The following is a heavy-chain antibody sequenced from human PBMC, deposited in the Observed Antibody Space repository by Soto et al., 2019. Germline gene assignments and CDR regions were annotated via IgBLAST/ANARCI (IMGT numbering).Heavy chain of an antibody. CDR1: GFTFSSYA. V-gene: IGHV3-23*01. J-gene: IGHJ6*02. Sequence: PGGSLRLSCAASGFTFSSYAMSWVRQAPGKGLEWVSAISGSGGSTYYADSVKGRFTISRDNSKITLYLQMNSLRAEDTAVYYCAKVSGPARTMIVGGAGMDVWGQGTTVTVSS. CDR3: AKVSGPARTMIVGGAGMDV. D-gene: IGHD3-22*01. CDR2: ISGSGGST.